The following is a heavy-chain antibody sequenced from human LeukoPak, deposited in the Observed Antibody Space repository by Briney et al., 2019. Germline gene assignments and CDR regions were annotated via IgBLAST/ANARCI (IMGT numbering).Heavy chain of an antibody. Sequence: GSSVKVSCKVSGGSFTNNAISWVRQAPGQGPEWMGRILPIFGTAEYAERFQGRLTLTADKSTTTAYIELTSLQIEDTALYFCTRGKGFVGHFDFWGQGSLVTVSS. V-gene: IGHV1-69*06. D-gene: IGHD3-3*01. J-gene: IGHJ4*02. CDR3: TRGKGFVGHFDF. CDR2: ILPIFGTA. CDR1: GGSFTNNA.